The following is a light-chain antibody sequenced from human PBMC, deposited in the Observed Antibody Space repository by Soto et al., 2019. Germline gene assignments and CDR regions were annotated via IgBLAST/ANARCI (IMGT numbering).Light chain of an antibody. CDR2: DAS. Sequence: DIPMTQSPSTLSASVGDRVTITCRASQSISSWLAWYQQKPGKAPKLLIYDASSLESGVPSRFSGSGSGTEFTLTISSLQPDDFATYYCQQYNTLFGPGTKVDIK. CDR3: QQYNTL. V-gene: IGKV1-5*01. CDR1: QSISSW. J-gene: IGKJ3*01.